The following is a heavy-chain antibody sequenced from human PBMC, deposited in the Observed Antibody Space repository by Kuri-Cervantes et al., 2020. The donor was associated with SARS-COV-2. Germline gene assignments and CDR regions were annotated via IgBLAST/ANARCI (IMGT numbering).Heavy chain of an antibody. V-gene: IGHV3-7*01. Sequence: GGSLRLSCAASGFTFSSYAMHWVRQAPGKGLEWVANINQDGSEKYYVDSVKGRFTISRDNAKNSLYLQMNSLRVEDTAVYYCARDGGVACSSTSCYYDYWGQGTLVTVSS. D-gene: IGHD2-2*01. CDR2: INQDGSEK. CDR1: GFTFSSYA. CDR3: ARDGGVACSSTSCYYDY. J-gene: IGHJ4*02.